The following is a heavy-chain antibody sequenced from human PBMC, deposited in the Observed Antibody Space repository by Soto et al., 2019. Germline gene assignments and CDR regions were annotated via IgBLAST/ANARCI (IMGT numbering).Heavy chain of an antibody. CDR2: VHSSGCT. V-gene: IGHV4-31*03. Sequence: QVHLQESGPGLVKPSETLSLTCSVSGDSIGSGEYYWNWIRHHPEKGLEWIGFVHSSGCTFYNPSLESRVYISIDTSQNHSSLKVTSVTSADTAVYYCARRPTGSGSSYFEIWGQGTLITVSS. D-gene: IGHD3-10*01. CDR1: GDSIGSGEYY. J-gene: IGHJ4*02. CDR3: ARRPTGSGSSYFEI.